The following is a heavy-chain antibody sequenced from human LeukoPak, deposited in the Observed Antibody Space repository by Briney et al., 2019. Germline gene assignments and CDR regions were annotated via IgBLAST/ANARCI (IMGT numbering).Heavy chain of an antibody. CDR1: GFTFSSYS. CDR3: AKDSLTTVDY. Sequence: GGSLRLSCAASGFTFSSYSMNWVRQAPGKGLEWVSSIGSSSSFIYYADSVKGRFTISRDNAKNSLYLQMNSLRVEDTAVYYCAKDSLTTVDYWGQGSLVTVSS. J-gene: IGHJ4*02. CDR2: IGSSSSFI. D-gene: IGHD4-11*01. V-gene: IGHV3-21*01.